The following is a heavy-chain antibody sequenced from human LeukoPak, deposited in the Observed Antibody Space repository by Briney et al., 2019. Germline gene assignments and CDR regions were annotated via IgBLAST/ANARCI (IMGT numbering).Heavy chain of an antibody. CDR1: GFTFSSYA. Sequence: GGSLRLSCAASGFTFSSYAMNWVRQAPGKGLEWVSAISGSGSSTYYADSVKGRFTISRDNSKNTLYLQMNSLRAEDTAVYYCAKVDGIAVAGTGYYYGGMDVWGQGTTVTVSS. J-gene: IGHJ6*02. V-gene: IGHV3-23*01. D-gene: IGHD6-19*01. CDR2: ISGSGSST. CDR3: AKVDGIAVAGTGYYYGGMDV.